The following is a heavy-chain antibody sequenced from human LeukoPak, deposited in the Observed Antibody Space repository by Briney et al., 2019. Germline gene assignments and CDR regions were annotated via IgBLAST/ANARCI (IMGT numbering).Heavy chain of an antibody. CDR3: ARVLLVSSGTFYFDY. Sequence: KPSETLSLTCTVSGGSISSYYWSWVRQAPGKGLEWIGYIHYIGSTHYNPSLKNRVTISVDTSKNQFSLKLTSVTAADTAVYYCARVLLVSSGTFYFDYWGQGTLVTVSS. J-gene: IGHJ4*02. CDR2: IHYIGST. D-gene: IGHD6-25*01. CDR1: GGSISSYY. V-gene: IGHV4-59*01.